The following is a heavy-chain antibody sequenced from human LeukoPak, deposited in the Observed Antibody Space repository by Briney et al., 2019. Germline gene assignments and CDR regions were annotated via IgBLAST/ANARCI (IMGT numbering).Heavy chain of an antibody. J-gene: IGHJ4*02. V-gene: IGHV4-59*01. CDR3: ASVDDTYGTSFDY. Sequence: PSETLSLTCTVSGGSLRSYYWTWFRQPPGKTLECIGYIYYSGTTNYNPSFQSRVTMSVDTSKNQFSLRLSSVTAADTAVYFCASVDDTYGTSFDYWGQGTLVTVSS. CDR1: GGSLRSYY. CDR2: IYYSGTT. D-gene: IGHD2-8*01.